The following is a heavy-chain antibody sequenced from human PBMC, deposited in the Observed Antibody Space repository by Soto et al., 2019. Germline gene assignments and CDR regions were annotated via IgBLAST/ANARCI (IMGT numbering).Heavy chain of an antibody. Sequence: GASVKVSCKASGYTLSSYDINWVRQATGQGLEWMGWLDPNSGDTGYAQKFQGRVALTRNTSINTAYIELSSLTSDDTAVYYCATSGGGWYLYWG. CDR2: LDPNSGDT. D-gene: IGHD6-19*01. CDR3: ATSGGGWYLY. V-gene: IGHV1-8*01. CDR1: GYTLSSYD. J-gene: IGHJ4*01.